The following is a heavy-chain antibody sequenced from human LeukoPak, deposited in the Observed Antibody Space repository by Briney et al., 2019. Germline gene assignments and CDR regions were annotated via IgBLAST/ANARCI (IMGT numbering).Heavy chain of an antibody. CDR2: ISYDGSNK. J-gene: IGHJ4*02. V-gene: IGHV3-30-3*01. Sequence: GGSLRLSCAASGFTFSSYAMHWVRQAPGKGLEWVAVISYDGSNKYYADSVKGRFTISRDNSKNTLYLQMNSLRAEVTAVYYCACSWYLVQPFDYWGQGTLVTVSS. CDR1: GFTFSSYA. D-gene: IGHD6-13*01. CDR3: ACSWYLVQPFDY.